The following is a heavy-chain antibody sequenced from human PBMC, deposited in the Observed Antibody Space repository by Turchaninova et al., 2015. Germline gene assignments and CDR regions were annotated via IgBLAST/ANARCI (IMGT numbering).Heavy chain of an antibody. CDR3: AREGDDYGGNGPIYY. CDR1: GGSISSIPAY. V-gene: IGHV4-39*01. Sequence: QLQLQESGPRLVKASETLSPTCLVPGGSISSIPAYWGWIRQPLGKGLEWIGNIYYSESTSYNPSLKSRVSISVDTSKNQFSLKLSSVTAADTAVYYCAREGDDYGGNGPIYYWGQGTLVTVSS. D-gene: IGHD4-23*01. CDR2: IYYSEST. J-gene: IGHJ4*02.